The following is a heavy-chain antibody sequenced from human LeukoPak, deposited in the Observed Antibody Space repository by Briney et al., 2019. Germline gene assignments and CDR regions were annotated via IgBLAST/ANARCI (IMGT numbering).Heavy chain of an antibody. J-gene: IGHJ4*02. D-gene: IGHD5-18*01. CDR1: GYSFTSYW. Sequence: GESLKISCKDSGYSFTSYWIGWVRQMPGKGLEWMGTIYPGDSDTRYSPSFQGQVTISADKSINTAYLQWSSLKASDTAIYYCARRGEAMDPFDYWGQGTLVTVSS. CDR2: IYPGDSDT. V-gene: IGHV5-51*01. CDR3: ARRGEAMDPFDY.